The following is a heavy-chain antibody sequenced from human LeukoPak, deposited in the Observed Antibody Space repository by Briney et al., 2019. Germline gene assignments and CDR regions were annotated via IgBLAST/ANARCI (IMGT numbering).Heavy chain of an antibody. V-gene: IGHV3-23*01. CDR3: AKDRLGGIYKSHDS. Sequence: GGSLRLSCAASGFIFTSYAMTWVRQAPGKGLEWVSTVIGTGGSTYYADSAKGRFTISRDNSKYTVDLQMNSLRAEDTAIYYCAKDRLGGIYKSHDSWGQGTLVTVSS. J-gene: IGHJ4*02. CDR2: VIGTGGST. CDR1: GFIFTSYA. D-gene: IGHD5-12*01.